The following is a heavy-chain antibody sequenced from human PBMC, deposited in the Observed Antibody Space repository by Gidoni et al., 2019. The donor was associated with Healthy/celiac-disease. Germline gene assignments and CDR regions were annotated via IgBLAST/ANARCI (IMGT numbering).Heavy chain of an antibody. CDR3: ARHIVVVPAAMSYYYYGMDV. V-gene: IGHV1-69*01. J-gene: IGHJ6*02. Sequence: QVQLVQSGAEVKKPGSSVKVTCKDSGGTFSSYAISWVRQAPGQGLEWMGGIIPIFGTANYAQKLQGRVTITADESTSTAYMELSSLRSEDTAVYYCARHIVVVPAAMSYYYYGMDVWGQGTTVTVSS. D-gene: IGHD2-2*01. CDR1: GGTFSSYA. CDR2: IIPIFGTA.